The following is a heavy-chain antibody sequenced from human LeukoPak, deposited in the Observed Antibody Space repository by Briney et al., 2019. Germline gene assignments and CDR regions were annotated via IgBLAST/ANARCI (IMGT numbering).Heavy chain of an antibody. J-gene: IGHJ4*02. V-gene: IGHV4-59*01. CDR3: ARGRAVAGTIDY. D-gene: IGHD6-19*01. CDR1: GFTFSSYA. CDR2: IYYSGST. Sequence: PGGSLRLSCAASGFTFSSYAMHWVRQAPGKGLEWIGCIYYSGSTNYNPSLKSRVTISVDTSKNQFSLKLSSVTAADTAVYYCARGRAVAGTIDYWGQGTLVTVSS.